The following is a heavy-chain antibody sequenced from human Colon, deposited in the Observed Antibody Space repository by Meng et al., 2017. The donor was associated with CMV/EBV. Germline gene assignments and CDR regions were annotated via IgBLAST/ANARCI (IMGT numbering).Heavy chain of an antibody. D-gene: IGHD5-18*01. CDR3: ARVGTGGRAFDI. V-gene: IGHV3-53*01. CDR2: IYSGGST. J-gene: IGHJ3*02. Sequence: SWAASGFTVSSNYMSWVRQAPGRGLEWVSLIYSGGSTYYADSVKGRFTISRDNSKNTLYLQMNSLRAEDTAVYYCARVGTGGRAFDIWGQGTMVTVSS. CDR1: GFTVSSNY.